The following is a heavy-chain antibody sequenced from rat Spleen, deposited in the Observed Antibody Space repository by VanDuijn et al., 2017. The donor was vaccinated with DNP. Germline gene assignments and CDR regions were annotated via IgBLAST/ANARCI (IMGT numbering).Heavy chain of an antibody. V-gene: IGHV5-31*01. CDR2: ITRSGGNT. D-gene: IGHD1-12*02. J-gene: IGHJ2*01. CDR3: ANYNYYDGTY. Sequence: EVQLVESGGGLVQPGRSMKLSCAASGFTFNNYWMTWIRQVPGKGLEWVASITRSGGNTYYPDSVKGRFTISRDNAENTVYLQMNSLRSEDTATYYCANYNYYDGTYWGQGVMVTVSS. CDR1: GFTFNNYW.